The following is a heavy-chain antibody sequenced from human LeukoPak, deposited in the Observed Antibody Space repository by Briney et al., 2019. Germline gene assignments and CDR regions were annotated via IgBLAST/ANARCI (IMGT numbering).Heavy chain of an antibody. CDR1: GGSISSGDYY. CDR2: IYYSGST. CDR3: ARGFLEWLPIDY. D-gene: IGHD3-3*01. V-gene: IGHV4-30-4*08. J-gene: IGHJ4*02. Sequence: PSETLSLTCSVSGGSISSGDYYWSWIRQPPGKGLEWIGYIYYSGSTHYNPSLKSRVTISVDTSKNQFSLKLSSVTAADTAVYYCARGFLEWLPIDYWGQGTLVTVSS.